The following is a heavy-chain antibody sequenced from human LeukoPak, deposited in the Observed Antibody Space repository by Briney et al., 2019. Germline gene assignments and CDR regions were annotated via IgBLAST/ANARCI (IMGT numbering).Heavy chain of an antibody. J-gene: IGHJ4*02. CDR3: AAMVRGVLVYFDY. CDR1: GGSFSGCY. CDR2: INHSGST. Sequence: SETLSLTCAVYGGSFSGCYWSWIRQPPGKGLEWIGEINHSGSTNYNPSLKSRVTISVDTSKNQFSLKLSSVTAADTAVYYCAAMVRGVLVYFDYWGQGTLVTVSS. D-gene: IGHD3-10*01. V-gene: IGHV4-34*01.